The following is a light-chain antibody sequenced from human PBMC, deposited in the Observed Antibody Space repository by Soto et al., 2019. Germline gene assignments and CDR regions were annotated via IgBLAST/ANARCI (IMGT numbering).Light chain of an antibody. CDR2: DVS. V-gene: IGLV2-11*01. Sequence: QSVLVQPRSVSGSPGQSVTISCTGTSSDVGTYNYVSWYRQHPGEAPKLMISDVSKRPSGVPDRFSGSKSDNTASLTISGLQAEDEGDYYCCSYAGSYIFVFGTGTKVT. CDR1: SSDVGTYNY. J-gene: IGLJ1*01. CDR3: CSYAGSYIFV.